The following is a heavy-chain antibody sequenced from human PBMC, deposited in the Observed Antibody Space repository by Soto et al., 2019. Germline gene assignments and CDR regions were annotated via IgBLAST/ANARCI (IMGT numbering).Heavy chain of an antibody. V-gene: IGHV4-4*02. Sequence: SETLSLTCAVSGGSISSSNWWSWVRQPPGKGLEWIGEIYHSGSTNYNPSLKSRVTISVDKSKNQCSLKLSSVTAADTAVYYCARDNITIFGVVITRTGFDYWGQGTLVTVSS. CDR1: GGSISSSNW. J-gene: IGHJ4*02. D-gene: IGHD3-3*01. CDR2: IYHSGST. CDR3: ARDNITIFGVVITRTGFDY.